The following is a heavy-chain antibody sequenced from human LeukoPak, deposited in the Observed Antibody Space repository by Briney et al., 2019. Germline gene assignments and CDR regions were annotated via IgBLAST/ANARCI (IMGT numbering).Heavy chain of an antibody. J-gene: IGHJ5*02. Sequence: SETLSLTCTVSGGFISSSSYYWGWIRQPPGKGLEWIGSIYYSGSTYYNPSLKSRVTISVDTSKNQFSLKLSSVTAADTAVYYCARLGSSGWYTNYWFDPWGQGTLVTVSS. D-gene: IGHD6-19*01. CDR3: ARLGSSGWYTNYWFDP. CDR1: GGFISSSSYY. CDR2: IYYSGST. V-gene: IGHV4-39*01.